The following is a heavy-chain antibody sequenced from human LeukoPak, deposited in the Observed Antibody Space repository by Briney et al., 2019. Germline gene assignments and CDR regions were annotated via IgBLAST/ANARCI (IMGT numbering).Heavy chain of an antibody. Sequence: VGSLRLSCAAFVFTFSSYSMNWVRQAPGKGLEWVSSISSSSSYIYYADSVKGRFTISRDNAKNSLYLQMNSLRAEDTAVYYCARAPLNEYSSTHWVQGTLVTVSS. CDR2: ISSSSSYI. V-gene: IGHV3-21*01. J-gene: IGHJ4*02. CDR3: ARAPLNEYSSTH. CDR1: VFTFSSYS. D-gene: IGHD6-6*01.